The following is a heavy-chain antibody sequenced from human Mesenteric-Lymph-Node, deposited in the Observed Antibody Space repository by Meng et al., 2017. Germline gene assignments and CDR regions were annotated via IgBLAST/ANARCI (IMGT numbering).Heavy chain of an antibody. J-gene: IGHJ4*02. Sequence: QLQESGPGLVKPSQTLSLTCTVSGGSISSGGYSWSWIRQPPGKGLEWIGEIYHSGSTNYNPSLKSRVTISVDKSKNQFSLKLSSVTAADTAVYYCARAVYTSYGIDYWGQGALVTVSS. CDR1: GGSISSGGYS. CDR2: IYHSGST. CDR3: ARAVYTSYGIDY. D-gene: IGHD2-2*02. V-gene: IGHV4-30-2*01.